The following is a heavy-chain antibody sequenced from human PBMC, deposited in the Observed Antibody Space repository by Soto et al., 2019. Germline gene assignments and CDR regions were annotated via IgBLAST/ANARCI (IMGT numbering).Heavy chain of an antibody. J-gene: IGHJ4*02. D-gene: IGHD5-12*01. V-gene: IGHV1-18*01. CDR3: ARDRMWLDIVATLDY. CDR2: ISAYNGNT. Sequence: QVQLVQSGAEVKKPGASVKVSCKASGYTFTSYGISWVRQAPGQGLEWMGWISAYNGNTNYAQKLQGRVTMTTDTSMXTAYMELRSLRSDDTAVYYCARDRMWLDIVATLDYWGQGTLVTVSS. CDR1: GYTFTSYG.